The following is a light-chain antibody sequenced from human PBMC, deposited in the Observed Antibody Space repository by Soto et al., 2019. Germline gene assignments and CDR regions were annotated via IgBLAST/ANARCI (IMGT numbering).Light chain of an antibody. CDR2: DAS. V-gene: IGKV3-11*01. Sequence: EIVLTQSPATLSLSPGERATLSCRASQSVSSYLAWYQQKPGQAPRLPIYDASNRATGIPARFSGSGSGTDFTRTISSLEPEDFAVYYCQQRSNGPRLTVGGGTKVEI. CDR3: QQRSNGPRLT. J-gene: IGKJ4*01. CDR1: QSVSSY.